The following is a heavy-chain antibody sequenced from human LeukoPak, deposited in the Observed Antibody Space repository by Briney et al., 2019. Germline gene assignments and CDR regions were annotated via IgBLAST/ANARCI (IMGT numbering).Heavy chain of an antibody. CDR2: INHSGST. CDR3: ARGPQGVTTNYYYYYYMDV. CDR1: GGSFSGYY. Sequence: SETLSLTCAVYGGSFSGYYWSWIRQPPGKGLEWIGEINHSGSTNYNPSLKSRVTISVDTSKNQFSLKLSSVTAADTAVYYCARGPQGVTTNYYYYYYMDVWGKGTTVTVSS. D-gene: IGHD4-17*01. J-gene: IGHJ6*03. V-gene: IGHV4-34*01.